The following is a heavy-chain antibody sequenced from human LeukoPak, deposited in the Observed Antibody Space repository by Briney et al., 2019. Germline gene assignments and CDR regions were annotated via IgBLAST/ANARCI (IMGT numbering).Heavy chain of an antibody. D-gene: IGHD3-22*01. CDR2: ISGSGGST. V-gene: IGHV3-23*01. CDR3: AKASAMIVVVSKYFDY. Sequence: GGSLRLSCAASGFTFSSYAMSWVRQAPGKGLEWVSAISGSGGSTYYADSVKGRFTISRDNSKNTLYLQMNSLRAEDTAVYYCAKASAMIVVVSKYFDYLGQGTLVTVSS. J-gene: IGHJ4*02. CDR1: GFTFSSYA.